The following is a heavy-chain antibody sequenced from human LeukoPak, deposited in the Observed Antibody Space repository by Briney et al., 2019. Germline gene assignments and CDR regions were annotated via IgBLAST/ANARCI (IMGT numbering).Heavy chain of an antibody. CDR2: INADEDRA. J-gene: IGHJ6*02. Sequence: GGSLRLSCAASGFTFSDYWMHWVRQAPGKGLVWVSHINADEDRAAYADSVKGRFTISRDNARNTLYLQMNSLRAEDTAVYYCARPMYSSSSFIKYYYYYVMDVWGQGTTVTVSS. CDR1: GFTFSDYW. D-gene: IGHD6-6*01. CDR3: ARPMYSSSSFIKYYYYYVMDV. V-gene: IGHV3-74*01.